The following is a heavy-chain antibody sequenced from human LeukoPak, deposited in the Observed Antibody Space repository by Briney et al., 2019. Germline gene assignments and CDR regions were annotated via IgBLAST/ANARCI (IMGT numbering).Heavy chain of an antibody. J-gene: IGHJ5*02. CDR3: ARESRYRGHPFDP. D-gene: IGHD1-1*01. Sequence: SETLSLTCSVSGGSISGRRYYWSWIRQPPGTGLEWIGEINHSGSTNYNPSLKSRVTISVDTSKNQFSLKLSSVTAADTAVYYCARESRYRGHPFDPWGQGTLVTVSS. V-gene: IGHV4-39*07. CDR2: INHSGST. CDR1: GGSISGRRYY.